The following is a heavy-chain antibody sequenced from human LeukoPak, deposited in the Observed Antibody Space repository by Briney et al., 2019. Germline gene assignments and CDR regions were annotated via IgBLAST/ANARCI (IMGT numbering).Heavy chain of an antibody. CDR3: ARLTWDTSMVRYYFDF. CDR1: GGSIIGYY. CDR2: ILYTGYT. D-gene: IGHD5-18*01. J-gene: IGHJ4*02. V-gene: IGHV4-59*08. Sequence: SETLSLTCTVSGGSIIGYYWNWIRQSPGKELEWIGYILYTGYTKYNPSLKSRVTISLDTSKNQFSLRLSSVTAADTAVYYCARLTWDTSMVRYYFDFWGQGTLVTVSS.